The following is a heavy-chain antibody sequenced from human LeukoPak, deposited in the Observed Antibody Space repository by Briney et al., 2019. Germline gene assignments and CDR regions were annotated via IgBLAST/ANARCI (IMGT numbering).Heavy chain of an antibody. CDR2: IYYSGST. V-gene: IGHV4-59*12. CDR1: GGSLTNYY. Sequence: SETLSLTCTVSGGSLTNYYWSWIRQPPGKGLDWIGHIYYSGSTNYNPSLKSRVTISLDTSKNQFSLQLNSVTPEDTAVYYCVSGRVAGIDAFDIWGQGTMVTVSS. D-gene: IGHD6-19*01. CDR3: VSGRVAGIDAFDI. J-gene: IGHJ3*02.